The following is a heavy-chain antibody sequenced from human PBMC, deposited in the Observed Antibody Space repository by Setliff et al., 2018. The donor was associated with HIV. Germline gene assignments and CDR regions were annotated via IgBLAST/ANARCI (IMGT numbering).Heavy chain of an antibody. CDR3: ARGGANPSWFDS. CDR1: GFTFNNYW. J-gene: IGHJ5*01. Sequence: GGSLRLSCESSGFTFNNYWMSWVRQAPGKRPEWVANIKGDGSETYYVDSVKGRFTISRDNAKNSLYLQMDSLRAEDTAVYYCARGGANPSWFDSWGQGTLVTVSS. CDR2: IKGDGSET. V-gene: IGHV3-7*01. D-gene: IGHD3-16*01.